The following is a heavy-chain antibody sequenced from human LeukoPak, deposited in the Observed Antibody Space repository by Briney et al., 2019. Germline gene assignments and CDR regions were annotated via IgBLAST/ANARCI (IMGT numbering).Heavy chain of an antibody. Sequence: PGGSLRLSCAASGFTFNSYWMVWFRQAPGKGLVWVSCINPDGSWTLHADSAKGRFAISRDYARNTLYLQMNSLGVEDTAMYYCARYEQRPGVTASDPWSQGTLVTVSS. CDR1: GFTFNSYW. CDR2: INPDGSWT. CDR3: ARYEQRPGVTASDP. V-gene: IGHV3-74*01. J-gene: IGHJ5*02. D-gene: IGHD2-21*02.